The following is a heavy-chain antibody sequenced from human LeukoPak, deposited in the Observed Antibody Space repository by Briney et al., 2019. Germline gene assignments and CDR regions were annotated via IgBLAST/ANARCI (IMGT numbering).Heavy chain of an antibody. CDR3: ARGAYHCSSTTCYPVD. V-gene: IGHV3-21*01. Sequence: PGGSLGLSCAASGFSFSSYSMNWVRQAPGKGLEWVSSISSGSSYIYYADSVKGRFTISRDNAKNSLYLQMNSLRAEDTAVYYCARGAYHCSSTTCYPVDWGQGTLVTVSS. CDR2: ISSGSSYI. CDR1: GFSFSSYS. D-gene: IGHD2-2*01. J-gene: IGHJ4*02.